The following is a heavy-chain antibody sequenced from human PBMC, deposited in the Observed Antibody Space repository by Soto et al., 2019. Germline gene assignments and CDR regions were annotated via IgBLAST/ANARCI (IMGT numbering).Heavy chain of an antibody. CDR3: ARGPPYGDYANYYYYYMDV. J-gene: IGHJ6*03. Sequence: EVQLVESGGGSVQPGGSLRLSCAASGFTFSSYDMHWVRQATGKGLEWVSAIGTAGDTYYPGSVKGRFTISRENAKNSLYLQMNSLRAGDTAVYYCARGPPYGDYANYYYYYMDVWGKGTTVTVSS. D-gene: IGHD4-17*01. CDR2: IGTAGDT. CDR1: GFTFSSYD. V-gene: IGHV3-13*01.